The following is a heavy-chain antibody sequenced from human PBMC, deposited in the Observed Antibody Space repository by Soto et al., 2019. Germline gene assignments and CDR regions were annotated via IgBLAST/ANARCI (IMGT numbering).Heavy chain of an antibody. CDR2: ISYDGSNK. D-gene: IGHD6-13*01. J-gene: IGHJ6*02. CDR3: ARHTKQMGARYYYGMDV. Sequence: GGSLRLSCAASGFTFSSYAMHWVRQAPGKGLEWVAVISYDGSNKYYADSVKGRFTISRDNSKNTLYLQMNSLRAEDTAVYYCARHTKQMGARYYYGMDVWGQGTTVTVSS. CDR1: GFTFSSYA. V-gene: IGHV3-30-3*01.